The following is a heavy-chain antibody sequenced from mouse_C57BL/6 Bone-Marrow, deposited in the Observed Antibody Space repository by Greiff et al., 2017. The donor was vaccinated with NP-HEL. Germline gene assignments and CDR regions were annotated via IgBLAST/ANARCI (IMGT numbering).Heavy chain of an antibody. CDR3: ARGAY. CDR2: IYPGDGDT. CDR1: GYEFSNYW. V-gene: IGHV1-80*01. Sequence: QVQLKESGAELVKPGASVKISCKASGYEFSNYWMNWVKQRPGKGLEWIGQIYPGDGDTNYNGKFKDKATLTADKSSSTDYMQLSRLTSEDSAVYFCARGAYWGQGTLVTVSA. J-gene: IGHJ3*01.